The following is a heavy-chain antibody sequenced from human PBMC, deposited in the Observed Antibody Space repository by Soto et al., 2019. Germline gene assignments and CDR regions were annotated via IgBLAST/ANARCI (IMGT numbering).Heavy chain of an antibody. CDR1: GFSVGGNP. V-gene: IGHV3-53*01. J-gene: IGHJ4*02. D-gene: IGHD3-3*01. CDR2: IHTGGST. CDR3: ARSVNDDS. Sequence: VKLVESGGGLMQPGGSLRLSCAASGFSVGGNPMTWVRQAPGKGLEWVAVIHTGGSTFYADSVKGRFTISRDNSKNTVYLQMNSLSVGDTAIYFCARSVNDDSWGQGTLVTVSS.